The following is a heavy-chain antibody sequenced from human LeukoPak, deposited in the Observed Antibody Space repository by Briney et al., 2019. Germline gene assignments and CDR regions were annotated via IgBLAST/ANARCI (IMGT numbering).Heavy chain of an antibody. Sequence: GGSLRLSCATSGFIFNNYDPHWVRQAPGKGLEWLATISRDGKRQFHADSVKGRFTISRDDSRNTLYLQMNSLRPEDTAVYYCARDRLNRAYCGNDCYSAAFDYWGQGTLVTVSS. CDR3: ARDRLNRAYCGNDCYSAAFDY. CDR1: GFIFNNYD. V-gene: IGHV3-30*03. D-gene: IGHD2-21*02. J-gene: IGHJ4*02. CDR2: ISRDGKRQ.